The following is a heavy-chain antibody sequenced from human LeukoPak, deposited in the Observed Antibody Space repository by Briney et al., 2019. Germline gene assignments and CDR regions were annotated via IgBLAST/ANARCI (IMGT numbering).Heavy chain of an antibody. D-gene: IGHD3-22*01. V-gene: IGHV4-34*01. J-gene: IGHJ4*02. CDR1: GGSFSGYY. Sequence: NTSETLSLTCAVYGGSFSGYYWSWIRQPPGKGLEWIGEINHSGSTNYNPSLKSRVTISVDTSENQFSLKLSSVTAADTAVYYCARGSHVLGYYYDSSGYYYKGFDYWGQGTLVTVSS. CDR2: INHSGST. CDR3: ARGSHVLGYYYDSSGYYYKGFDY.